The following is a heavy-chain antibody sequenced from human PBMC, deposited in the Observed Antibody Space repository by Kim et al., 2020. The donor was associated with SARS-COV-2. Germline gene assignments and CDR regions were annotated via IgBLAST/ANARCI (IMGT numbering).Heavy chain of an antibody. D-gene: IGHD5-12*01. Sequence: SETLSLTCTVSGGSISSGGYYWSWIRQHPGKGLEWIGYIYYSGSTYYNPSLKSRVTISVDTSKNQFSLKLSSVTAADTAVYYCARLRGYSGYDHIDYWGQGTLVTVSS. J-gene: IGHJ4*02. CDR3: ARLRGYSGYDHIDY. V-gene: IGHV4-31*03. CDR2: IYYSGST. CDR1: GGSISSGGYY.